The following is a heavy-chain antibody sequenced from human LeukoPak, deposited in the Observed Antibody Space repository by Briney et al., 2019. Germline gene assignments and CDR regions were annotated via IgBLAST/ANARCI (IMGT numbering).Heavy chain of an antibody. CDR3: TTDIGLRLLWFGEPSSFAY. D-gene: IGHD3-10*01. CDR1: GFTFSSYS. V-gene: IGHV3-15*01. J-gene: IGHJ4*02. Sequence: GGSLRLSCTAYGFTFSSYSTNWVRQAPGKGLEWLGRIKSKTDGGTTDYAAPVKGRFTISRDDSKNTLYLQMNSLKTEDTAVYYCTTDIGLRLLWFGEPSSFAYWGQRTLVTVSS. CDR2: IKSKTDGGTT.